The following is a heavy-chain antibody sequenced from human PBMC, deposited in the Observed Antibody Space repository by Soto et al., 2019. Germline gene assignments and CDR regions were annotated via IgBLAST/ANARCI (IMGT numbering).Heavy chain of an antibody. CDR2: INHSGST. Sequence: SETLSLTCAVYGGSFSGYYWSWIRQPPGKGLEWIGEINHSGSTNYNPSLKSRVTISVDTSKNQFSLKLSSVTAADTAVYYCARFPLSLRGAKNAFDIWGQGTRVTVSS. D-gene: IGHD3-10*01. CDR1: GGSFSGYY. CDR3: ARFPLSLRGAKNAFDI. V-gene: IGHV4-34*01. J-gene: IGHJ3*02.